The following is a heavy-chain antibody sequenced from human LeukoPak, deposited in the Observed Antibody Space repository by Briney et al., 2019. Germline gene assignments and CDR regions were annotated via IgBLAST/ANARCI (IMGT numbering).Heavy chain of an antibody. J-gene: IGHJ4*02. CDR1: GGSFSGYD. D-gene: IGHD4-17*01. CDR3: ARGFGDYAYYFDY. V-gene: IGHV4-34*01. Sequence: SETLSLTCAVYGGSFSGYDWSWIRQPPGKGLEWIGEINHSGSTNYNPSLKSRVTISVDTSKNQFSLKLSSVTAADTAVYYCARGFGDYAYYFDYWGQGTLVTVSS. CDR2: INHSGST.